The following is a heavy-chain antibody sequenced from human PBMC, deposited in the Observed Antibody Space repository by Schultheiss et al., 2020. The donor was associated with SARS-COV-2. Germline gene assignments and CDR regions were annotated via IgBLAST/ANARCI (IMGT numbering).Heavy chain of an antibody. CDR3: ARLHCSSTSCYFDY. V-gene: IGHV5-10-1*01. D-gene: IGHD2-2*01. CDR1: GYSFTSYW. J-gene: IGHJ4*02. CDR2: IDPSDSYT. Sequence: GESLKISCKGSGYSFTSYWIGWVRQMPGKGLEWMGRIDPSDSYTNYSPSFQGHVTISADKSISTAYLQWSGLKASDTAMYYCARLHCSSTSCYFDYWGQGTLVTVSS.